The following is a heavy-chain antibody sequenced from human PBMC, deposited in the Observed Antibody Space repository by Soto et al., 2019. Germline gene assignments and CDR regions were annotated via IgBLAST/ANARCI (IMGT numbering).Heavy chain of an antibody. V-gene: IGHV4-59*01. J-gene: IGHJ4*02. CDR1: GGSISSYY. D-gene: IGHD6-13*01. CDR3: ARLEAIAAVIDY. Sequence: SETLSLTCTVSGGSISSYYWSWIRQPPGKGLEWIGYIYYSGSTNYNPSLKSRVTISVDTSKNQFSLKLSSVTAADTAVYYCARLEAIAAVIDYWGQGTLVTVSS. CDR2: IYYSGST.